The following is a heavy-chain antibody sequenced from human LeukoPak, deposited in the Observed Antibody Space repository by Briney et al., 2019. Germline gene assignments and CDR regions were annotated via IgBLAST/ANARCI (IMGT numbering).Heavy chain of an antibody. Sequence: GESLQISCQGSGYSFTSYWIGWVRQMPGKGLEWMGIIYPGDSDTRYSPSFQGQVTISADKSISTAYLQWSSLKASDTAMYYCAGSTLTTDDAFDIWGQGTMVTVSS. CDR2: IYPGDSDT. CDR3: AGSTLTTDDAFDI. CDR1: GYSFTSYW. D-gene: IGHD4/OR15-4a*01. V-gene: IGHV5-51*01. J-gene: IGHJ3*02.